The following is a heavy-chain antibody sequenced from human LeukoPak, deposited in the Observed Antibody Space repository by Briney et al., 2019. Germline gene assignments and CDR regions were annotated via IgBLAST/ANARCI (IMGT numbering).Heavy chain of an antibody. CDR2: INPNSGGT. CDR1: GYTFTSYA. Sequence: ASVKVSCKASGYTFTSYAIHWVRQAPGQGLEWMGRINPNSGGTNYAQKFQGRVTMTRDTSISTAYMELSRLRSDDTAVYYCAREPPSSSWYSFGVTRSWGPDYWGQGTLVTVSS. V-gene: IGHV1-2*06. J-gene: IGHJ4*02. D-gene: IGHD6-13*01. CDR3: AREPPSSSWYSFGVTRSWGPDY.